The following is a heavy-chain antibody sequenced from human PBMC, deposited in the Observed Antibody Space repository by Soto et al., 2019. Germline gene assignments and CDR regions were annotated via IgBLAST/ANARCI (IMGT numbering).Heavy chain of an antibody. CDR1: GGTFGCYA. J-gene: IGHJ4*02. CDR3: ARGREDGYNSEAYYFDY. Sequence: GTSAKVACKASGGTFGCYAISWVRQAPGQGLEWMGGIIPIFGTANDAQKFQGRVTITADESTSTAYMELSSLRSEDTDVYYCARGREDGYNSEAYYFDYWGQGTLVTVSS. CDR2: IIPIFGTA. D-gene: IGHD5-12*01. V-gene: IGHV1-69*13.